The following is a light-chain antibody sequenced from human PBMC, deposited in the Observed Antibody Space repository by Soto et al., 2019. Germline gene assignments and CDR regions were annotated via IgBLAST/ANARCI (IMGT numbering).Light chain of an antibody. J-gene: IGLJ1*01. Sequence: SYELTQPPSVSVAPGKTARITCGGNNIGSKSVHWYQQKPGQAPVLVIYYDSDRPSGIPERFSGSNSGNTATLTISRVEAGDEADYYCQVWDSSSDHPGEVFGTGTKLTVL. CDR2: YDS. V-gene: IGLV3-21*04. CDR3: QVWDSSSDHPGEV. CDR1: NIGSKS.